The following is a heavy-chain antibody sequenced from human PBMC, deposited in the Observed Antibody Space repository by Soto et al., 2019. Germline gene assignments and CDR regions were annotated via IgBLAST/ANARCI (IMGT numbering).Heavy chain of an antibody. Sequence: QVQLQESGPGLVKPSETLSLTCSVSAGSISSFYWSWIRQTPGKALEWIAYIYYSGRTNYNPSLKSRVTISVDTSKNQFSLDLSSVTAADTAVYYCARSVQSSGWDSWYFDLWGRGTLVTVSS. CDR3: ARSVQSSGWDSWYFDL. CDR1: AGSISSFY. V-gene: IGHV4-59*01. D-gene: IGHD6-19*01. CDR2: IYYSGRT. J-gene: IGHJ2*01.